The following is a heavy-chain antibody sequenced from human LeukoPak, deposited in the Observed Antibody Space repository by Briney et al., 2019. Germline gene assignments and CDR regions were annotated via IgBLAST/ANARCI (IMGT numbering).Heavy chain of an antibody. CDR1: GGTFSSYA. Sequence: SVKVSCKASGGTFSSYAISWVRQAPGQGLEWMGGIIPIFGTANYAQKFQGRVTITADESTSTAYMELSSLRSEDTAVHYCARPWLVQNYYYGMDVWGKGTTVTVSS. V-gene: IGHV1-69*01. D-gene: IGHD6-19*01. CDR3: ARPWLVQNYYYGMDV. CDR2: IIPIFGTA. J-gene: IGHJ6*04.